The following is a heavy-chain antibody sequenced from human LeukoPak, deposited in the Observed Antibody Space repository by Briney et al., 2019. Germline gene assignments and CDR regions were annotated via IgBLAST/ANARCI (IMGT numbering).Heavy chain of an antibody. Sequence: GGSLRLSCAVSGFTFSSHWMTWVRQAPGKGLEWVANISPDGSRKNCVDSLKGRFIISRDNAKNSVYLQMNSLRAEDTAVYYCARLVCSTIPCYGKFYFDSWGQGTLVPVSS. CDR1: GFTFSSHW. V-gene: IGHV3-7*01. CDR2: ISPDGSRK. D-gene: IGHD2-2*01. CDR3: ARLVCSTIPCYGKFYFDS. J-gene: IGHJ4*02.